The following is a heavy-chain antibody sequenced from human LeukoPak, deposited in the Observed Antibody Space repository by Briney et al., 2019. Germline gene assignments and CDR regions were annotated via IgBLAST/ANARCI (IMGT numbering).Heavy chain of an antibody. CDR1: GFTFSSYG. CDR2: ISSSSSYI. V-gene: IGHV3-21*01. Sequence: PGGSLRLSCAASGFTFSSYGMHWVRQAPGKGLEWVSSISSSSSYIYYADSVKGRFTISRDNAKNSLYLQMNSLRAEDTAVYYCARAHAYGDYLGYYYYGMDVWGQGTTVTVSS. J-gene: IGHJ6*02. CDR3: ARAHAYGDYLGYYYYGMDV. D-gene: IGHD4-17*01.